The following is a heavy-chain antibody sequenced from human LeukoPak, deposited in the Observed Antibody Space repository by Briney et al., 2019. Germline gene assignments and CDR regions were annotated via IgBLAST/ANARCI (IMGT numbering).Heavy chain of an antibody. D-gene: IGHD3-9*01. V-gene: IGHV1-8*01. J-gene: IGHJ6*03. CDR3: ARQLRYFDWLLSDYYYYMDV. CDR1: GYTFTSYD. CDR2: MNPNSGNT. Sequence: GASVKVSCKASGYTFTSYDINWVRQATGQGLEWMGWMNPNSGNTGYAQKFQGRVTMTRNTSISTAYMELSSLRSEDTAVYYCARQLRYFDWLLSDYYYYMDVWGKGTTVTVSS.